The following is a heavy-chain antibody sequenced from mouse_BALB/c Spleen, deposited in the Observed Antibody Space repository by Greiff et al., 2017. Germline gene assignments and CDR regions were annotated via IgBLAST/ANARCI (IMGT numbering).Heavy chain of an antibody. D-gene: IGHD2-4*01. CDR2: IDPANGNT. Sequence: VQLKESGAELVKPGASVKLSCTASGFNIKDTYMHWVKQRPEQGLEWIGRIDPANGNTKYDPKFQGKATITADTSSNTAYLQLSSLTSEDTAVYYCARPGDYDEGFAYWGQGTLVTVSA. CDR3: ARPGDYDEGFAY. CDR1: GFNIKDTY. V-gene: IGHV14-3*02. J-gene: IGHJ3*01.